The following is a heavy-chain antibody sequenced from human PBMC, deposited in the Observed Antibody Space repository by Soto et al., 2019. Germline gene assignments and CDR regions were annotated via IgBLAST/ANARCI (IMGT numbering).Heavy chain of an antibody. CDR1: GGTFSSYT. D-gene: IGHD1-20*01. CDR2: IIPNIGKA. Sequence: GASVKVSCKASGGTFSSYTISWVRQAPGQGLEWMGRIIPNIGKANYAQKLQGRVTITTDTSTSTAYMELRSLRSDDTAVYYCARDTPGITGTINLHYWGQGTLVTVSS. V-gene: IGHV1-69*08. J-gene: IGHJ4*02. CDR3: ARDTPGITGTINLHY.